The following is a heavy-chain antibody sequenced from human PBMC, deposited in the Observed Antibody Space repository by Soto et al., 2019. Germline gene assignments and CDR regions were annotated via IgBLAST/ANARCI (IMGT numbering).Heavy chain of an antibody. CDR1: GCTFSDSA. D-gene: IGHD2-15*01. Sequence: EVQLLESGGGLAQPGGSLRLSCAASGCTFSDSALSWVRQGTGKGLEWVSSVTVSGDTSYYADSVEGRFTISRDNSKNTLYMQMNSLRADDTAVYYCAKHGCSYPACYPYYCYVDVWGEGATVTVSS. J-gene: IGHJ6*03. CDR2: VTVSGDTS. V-gene: IGHV3-23*01. CDR3: AKHGCSYPACYPYYCYVDV.